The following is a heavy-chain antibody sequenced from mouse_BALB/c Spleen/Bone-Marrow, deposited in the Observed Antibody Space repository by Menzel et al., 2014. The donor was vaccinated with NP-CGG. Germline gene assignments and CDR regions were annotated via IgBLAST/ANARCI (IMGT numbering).Heavy chain of an antibody. Sequence: EVQLQESGGGLVQPGGSRKLSCAASGFTFXSFGMHWVRQAPEKVLAWVAYISSGSSTINYADTVKGRFTISRDNPKSTLFLQMTSLRSEDTAMYYCARKHYYSGCAYWGQGTLVTVSA. CDR2: ISSGSSTI. CDR3: ARKHYYSGCAY. D-gene: IGHD1-1*01. J-gene: IGHJ3*01. CDR1: GFTFXSFG. V-gene: IGHV5-17*02.